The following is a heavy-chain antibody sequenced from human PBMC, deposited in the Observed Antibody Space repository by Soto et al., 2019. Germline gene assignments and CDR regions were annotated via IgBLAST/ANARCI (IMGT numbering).Heavy chain of an antibody. CDR1: GFTFSRYA. CDR2: TSGSGGST. V-gene: IGHV3-23*01. CDR3: AKDRYCSSTSCYAGFDY. D-gene: IGHD2-2*01. J-gene: IGHJ4*02. Sequence: PGGSLILSCAASGFTFSRYAMSGVRQAPGKGLEWVSGTSGSGGSTYYADSVKGRFTISRDSSRNTLYLQMISLRAEDTAVYYCAKDRYCSSTSCYAGFDYWGQGT.